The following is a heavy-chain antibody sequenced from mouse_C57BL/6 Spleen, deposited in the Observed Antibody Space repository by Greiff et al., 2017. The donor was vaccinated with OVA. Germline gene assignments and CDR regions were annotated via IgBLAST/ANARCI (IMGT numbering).Heavy chain of an antibody. V-gene: IGHV5-17*01. J-gene: IGHJ1*03. Sequence: EVQLVESGGGLVKPGGSLKLSCAASGFTFSDYGMHWVRQAPEKGLEWVAYISSGSSTIYYADTVKGRFTISRDNAKNTLFLQMTSLRSEDTAMYYCAREDTTVVANWYFDVWGTGTTVTVSS. CDR2: ISSGSSTI. CDR1: GFTFSDYG. CDR3: AREDTTVVANWYFDV. D-gene: IGHD1-1*01.